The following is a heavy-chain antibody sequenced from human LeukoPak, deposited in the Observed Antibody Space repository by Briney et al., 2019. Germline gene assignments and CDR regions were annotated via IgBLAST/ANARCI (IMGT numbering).Heavy chain of an antibody. CDR3: ARDPYSSYDSYYFDY. J-gene: IGHJ4*02. D-gene: IGHD5-12*01. Sequence: GGSLRLSCAASGFTFSSYSMNWVRQAPGKGLEWVSSISSSSSYIYYADSVKGRFTISRDNAKNSLYLQMNSLRAEDTAVYYCARDPYSSYDSYYFDYWGQGTLATVSS. CDR1: GFTFSSYS. CDR2: ISSSSSYI. V-gene: IGHV3-21*01.